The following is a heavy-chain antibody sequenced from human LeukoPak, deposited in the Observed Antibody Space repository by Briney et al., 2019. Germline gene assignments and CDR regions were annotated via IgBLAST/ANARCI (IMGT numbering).Heavy chain of an antibody. CDR2: ISSNGGST. Sequence: GGSLRLSCAASGFTFSSYAMHWVRQAPGKGLEYVSAISSNGGSTYYANSVKGRFTISRDNSKNTLYLQMGSLRAEDMAVYYCASGLYVDTAIVGYWGQGTLVTVSS. CDR3: ASGLYVDTAIVGY. V-gene: IGHV3-64*01. J-gene: IGHJ4*02. CDR1: GFTFSSYA. D-gene: IGHD5-18*01.